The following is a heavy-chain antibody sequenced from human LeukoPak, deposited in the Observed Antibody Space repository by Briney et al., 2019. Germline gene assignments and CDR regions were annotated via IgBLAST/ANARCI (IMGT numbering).Heavy chain of an antibody. CDR3: ARRAITSVVRGFDP. D-gene: IGHD4-23*01. CDR2: IYYSGST. V-gene: IGHV4-59*01. Sequence: SETLSLTCTVPGGSISSYYWSWIRQPPGKGLEWIGYIYYSGSTNYNPSLKSRVTISVDTSKNQFSLKLSSVTAADTAVYYCARRAITSVVRGFDPWGQGTLVTVSS. CDR1: GGSISSYY. J-gene: IGHJ5*02.